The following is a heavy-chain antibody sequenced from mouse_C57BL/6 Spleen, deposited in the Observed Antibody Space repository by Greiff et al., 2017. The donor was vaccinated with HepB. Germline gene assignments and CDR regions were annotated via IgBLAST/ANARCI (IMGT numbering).Heavy chain of an antibody. D-gene: IGHD1-1*02. V-gene: IGHV5-4*01. Sequence: EVKVVESGGGLVKPGGSLKLSCAASGFTFSSYAMSWVRQTPEKRLEWVATISDGGSYTYYPDNVKGRFTISRDNAKNNLYLQMSHLKSEDTAMYYCARDRGGKRMDYWGQGTSVTVSS. CDR2: ISDGGSYT. CDR3: ARDRGGKRMDY. J-gene: IGHJ4*01. CDR1: GFTFSSYA.